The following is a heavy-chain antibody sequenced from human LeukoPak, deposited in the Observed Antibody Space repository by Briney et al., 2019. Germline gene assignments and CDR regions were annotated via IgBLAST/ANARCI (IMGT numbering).Heavy chain of an antibody. V-gene: IGHV4-61*02. CDR3: ARGNYP. CDR2: IYTSGST. J-gene: IGHJ6*04. CDR1: GGSISSGSYY. D-gene: IGHD1-7*01. Sequence: PSQTLSLTCTVSGGSISSGSYYWSWIRQPAGKGLEWIGRIYTSGSTNYNPSLKSRVTISVDTSKNQFPLKLSSVTAADTAVYYCARGNYPWGKGTTVTVSS.